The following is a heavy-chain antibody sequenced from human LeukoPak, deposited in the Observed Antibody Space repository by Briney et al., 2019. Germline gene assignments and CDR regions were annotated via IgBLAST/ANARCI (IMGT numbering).Heavy chain of an antibody. V-gene: IGHV4-39*07. J-gene: IGHJ4*02. CDR1: GGSITSSGSY. CDR3: ARRGYITVVASPGGYYFDY. Sequence: SETLSLTCTVSGGSITSSGSYWGWIRQPPGKGLEWIGTISYSGNTYFSPSLKSRVTISVDTSMNQFSLSLSSVTAADTAVYYFARRGYITVVASPGGYYFDYWGQGTLVTVSS. D-gene: IGHD4-23*01. CDR2: ISYSGNT.